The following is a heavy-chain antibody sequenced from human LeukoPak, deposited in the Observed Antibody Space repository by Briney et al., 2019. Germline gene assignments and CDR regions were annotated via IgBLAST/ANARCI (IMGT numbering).Heavy chain of an antibody. CDR2: IWYDGSNK. Sequence: GGSLRLSCAASGFTFSSYGMHWVRQAPGKGLEWVAVIWYDGSNKHYADSVKGRFTISRDNSKNTLYLQMNSLRAEDTAVYYCARGDTVTDAFDIWGQGTMVTVSS. J-gene: IGHJ3*02. D-gene: IGHD4-17*01. CDR3: ARGDTVTDAFDI. CDR1: GFTFSSYG. V-gene: IGHV3-33*01.